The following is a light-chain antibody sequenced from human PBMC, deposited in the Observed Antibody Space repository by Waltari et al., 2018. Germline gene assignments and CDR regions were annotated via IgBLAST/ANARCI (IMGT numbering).Light chain of an antibody. J-gene: IGKJ1*01. V-gene: IGKV1-5*01. CDR1: QSLSNW. Sequence: DIQMTQSPSTLSASIGDRVTITCRASQSLSNWLAWYQQKPGKAPKLLIYGASSLESGVPSRFSGSGSGTEFTLTISSLQPDDFATYYCQQYYSYPRTFGQGTKVEIK. CDR3: QQYYSYPRT. CDR2: GAS.